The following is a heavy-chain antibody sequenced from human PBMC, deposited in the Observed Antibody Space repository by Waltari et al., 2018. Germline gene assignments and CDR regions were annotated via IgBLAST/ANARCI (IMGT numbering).Heavy chain of an antibody. CDR3: ARRLRDAFDI. CDR1: GDSVSSYY. J-gene: IGHJ3*02. CDR2: IYHSGST. Sequence: QVQLKESGPGLVTPSEPLSLTCSVSGDSVSSYYWSWIRQPAGKGLEWIGRIYHSGSTDYNPSLKSRVTISVDTSKNQFSLKLSSVTAADTAVYYCARRLRDAFDIWGQGTMVTVSS. V-gene: IGHV4-4*07.